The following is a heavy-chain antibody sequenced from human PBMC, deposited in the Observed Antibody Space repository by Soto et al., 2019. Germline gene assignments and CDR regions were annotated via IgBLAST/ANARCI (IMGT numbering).Heavy chain of an antibody. CDR3: ARYHYYDTRWFDP. CDR2: VFSSGTT. D-gene: IGHD3-22*01. V-gene: IGHV4-39*01. CDR1: GGSIGSSTQY. J-gene: IGHJ5*02. Sequence: PSETLSLTCTVSGGSIGSSTQYWGWIRQPPGRGLEWIGNVFSSGTTYYNPSLKSRVTISVDTSKNQFSLKLSSVTAADSAIYYCARYHYYDTRWFDPWGQGTLVTV.